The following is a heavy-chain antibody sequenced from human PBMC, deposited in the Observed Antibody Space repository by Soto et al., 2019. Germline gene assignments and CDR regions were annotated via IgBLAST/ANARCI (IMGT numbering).Heavy chain of an antibody. Sequence: ESGGGVVQPGRSLRLSCAASGFTFSSDGMHWVRQAPGKGLEWVTVIWYDGSKKYYADSVKGRFTISRDNSKNTLYLQMNSLRAEDTAVYYCARGVATTPFDYWGQGTLVTVSS. V-gene: IGHV3-33*01. CDR3: ARGVATTPFDY. CDR2: IWYDGSKK. D-gene: IGHD5-12*01. J-gene: IGHJ4*02. CDR1: GFTFSSDG.